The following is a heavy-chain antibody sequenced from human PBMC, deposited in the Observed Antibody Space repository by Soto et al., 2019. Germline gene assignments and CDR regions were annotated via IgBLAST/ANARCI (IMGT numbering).Heavy chain of an antibody. CDR1: GGSISSGGYS. D-gene: IGHD2-15*01. Sequence: PSATLSLTCAVSGGSISSGGYSWSWIRQPPGKGLEWIGYIYHSGSTYYNPSLKSRVTISVDTSKNQFSLKLNSVTAADTAVYYCARVGFNCSGGTCYIDYFDYWGQGTLVTVSS. J-gene: IGHJ4*02. CDR3: ARVGFNCSGGTCYIDYFDY. V-gene: IGHV4-30-2*01. CDR2: IYHSGST.